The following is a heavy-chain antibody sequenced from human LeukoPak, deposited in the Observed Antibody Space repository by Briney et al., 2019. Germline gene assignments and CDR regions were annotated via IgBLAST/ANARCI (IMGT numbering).Heavy chain of an antibody. Sequence: SQTLSLTCTVSGGSISSGGYYWSWIRQHPGKGLEWIGYIYYSGSTYYNPSLKSRVTISVDTSKNQFSLKLSSVTAADTAVYYCARSFYDFWSGYYAGFDPWGQGTLVTVSS. J-gene: IGHJ5*02. CDR2: IYYSGST. CDR1: GGSISSGGYY. D-gene: IGHD3-3*01. V-gene: IGHV4-31*03. CDR3: ARSFYDFWSGYYAGFDP.